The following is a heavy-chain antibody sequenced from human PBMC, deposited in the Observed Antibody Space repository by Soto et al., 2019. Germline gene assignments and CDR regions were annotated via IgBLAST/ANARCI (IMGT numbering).Heavy chain of an antibody. D-gene: IGHD6-13*01. CDR3: ARDLVAAAGTNWFDP. J-gene: IGHJ5*02. V-gene: IGHV4-59*01. CDR2: IYYSGST. Sequence: SETLSLTCTVSGGSISSYYWSWIRQPPGKGLEWIGYIYYSGSTNYNPSLKSRVTISVDTSKNQFSLKLSSVTAADTAVYYCARDLVAAAGTNWFDPWGQGTLVTVSS. CDR1: GGSISSYY.